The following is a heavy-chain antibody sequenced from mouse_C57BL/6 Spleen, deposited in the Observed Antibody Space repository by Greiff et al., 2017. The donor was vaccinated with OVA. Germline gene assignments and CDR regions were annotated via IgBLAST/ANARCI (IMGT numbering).Heavy chain of an antibody. CDR2: IDPSDSYT. D-gene: IGHD2-3*01. Sequence: QVQLQQPGAELVRPGTSVKLSCKASGYTFTSYWMHWVKQRPGQGLEWIGVIDPSDSYTNYNQKFKGKATLTVDTSSSTAYMQLSSLTSEDSAVYYCARSRPFYDGYYGFAYWGKGTLVTVSA. V-gene: IGHV1-59*01. CDR3: ARSRPFYDGYYGFAY. CDR1: GYTFTSYW. J-gene: IGHJ3*01.